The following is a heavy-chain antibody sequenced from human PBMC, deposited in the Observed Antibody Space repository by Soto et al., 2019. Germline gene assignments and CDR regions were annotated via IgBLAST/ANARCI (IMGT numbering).Heavy chain of an antibody. CDR1: GDSISSNDW. V-gene: IGHV4-4*02. J-gene: IGHJ5*02. CDR2: IYESGTK. Sequence: PAETLSLTCVVSGDSISSNDWWRWGRQPPGKGREWIGEIYESGTKNYNPSLKSLVTISVDKSKNQLSLKLIPVTAADTALYYCARGNDNDDFWSHWTLDPWGQGTLVTVSS. CDR3: ARGNDNDDFWSHWTLDP. D-gene: IGHD3-3*01.